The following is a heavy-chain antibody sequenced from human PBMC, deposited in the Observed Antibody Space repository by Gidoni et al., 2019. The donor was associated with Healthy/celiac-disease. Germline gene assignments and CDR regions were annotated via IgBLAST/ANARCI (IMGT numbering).Heavy chain of an antibody. CDR2: SNHSGST. J-gene: IGHJ6*02. CDR1: GGSFSGYY. D-gene: IGHD3-10*01. V-gene: IGHV4-34*01. Sequence: QVQLQQWGAGLLKPSETLSLTCAVYGGSFSGYYWSWTRQPPGKGLEWIGESNHSGSTNYNPSLKSRVTISVDTSKNQFSLKLSSVTAADTAVYYCARGLITMVRGVIKGVYYGMDVWGQGTTVTVSS. CDR3: ARGLITMVRGVIKGVYYGMDV.